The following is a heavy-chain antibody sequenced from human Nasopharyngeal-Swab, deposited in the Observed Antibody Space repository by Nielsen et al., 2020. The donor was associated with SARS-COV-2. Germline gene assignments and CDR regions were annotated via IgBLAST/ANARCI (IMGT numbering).Heavy chain of an antibody. V-gene: IGHV1-18*01. CDR2: ISSYNGDT. CDR1: GYTFTSFG. J-gene: IGHJ4*02. CDR3: ATAYGSVSSPEY. Sequence: ASVKVSCKASGYTFTSFGISWVRQAQGQGLEWMEWISSYNGDTHYAHSLQGRITMTTDTSTSTAYLELRSLRSDDTAMYYCATAYGSVSSPEYWGQGTLVTVSS. D-gene: IGHD3-10*01.